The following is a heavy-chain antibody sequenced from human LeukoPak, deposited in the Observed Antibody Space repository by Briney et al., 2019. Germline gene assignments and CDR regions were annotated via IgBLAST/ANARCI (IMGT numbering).Heavy chain of an antibody. J-gene: IGHJ4*02. V-gene: IGHV5-51*01. CDR3: AILGPRYCGGASCYVY. CDR1: GYSFTTYW. D-gene: IGHD2-2*01. Sequence: GESLKISCKGSGYSFTTYWIGWVRQMPGKGLEWMGIISPSDSDTGYSPSLQGQVTISADKSINTAYLQWSSLEASDTAMYYCAILGPRYCGGASCYVYWGQGTLVTVSS. CDR2: ISPSDSDT.